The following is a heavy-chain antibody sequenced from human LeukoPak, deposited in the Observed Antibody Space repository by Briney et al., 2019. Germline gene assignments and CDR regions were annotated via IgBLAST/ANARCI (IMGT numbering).Heavy chain of an antibody. D-gene: IGHD6-13*01. CDR3: ARNGMIEAAGTSYDY. V-gene: IGHV1-24*01. CDR2: FDPEDGET. CDR1: GYTLTELS. J-gene: IGHJ4*02. Sequence: ASVTVSCKVSGYTLTELSMHWVRQAPGKGLEWMGGFDPEDGETIYAQKFQGRVTMTEDTSTDTAYMELSSLTSDDTAVYYCARNGMIEAAGTSYDYWGQGTLVTVSP.